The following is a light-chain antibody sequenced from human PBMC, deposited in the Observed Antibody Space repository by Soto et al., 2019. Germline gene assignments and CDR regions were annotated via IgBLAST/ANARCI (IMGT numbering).Light chain of an antibody. Sequence: EIVLTQSPGTLSLSPGERATLSCRASQSVSSSYLAWYQQKPGQAPRLLIYVASSRATGIPDRFSGSGSGTDFTLTISRLEPEDFAVYYCQQYGSSPGYTFGQGTKREIK. CDR3: QQYGSSPGYT. CDR1: QSVSSSY. V-gene: IGKV3-20*01. J-gene: IGKJ2*01. CDR2: VAS.